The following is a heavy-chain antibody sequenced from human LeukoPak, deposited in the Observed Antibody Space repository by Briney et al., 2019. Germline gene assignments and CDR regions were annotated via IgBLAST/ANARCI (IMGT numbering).Heavy chain of an antibody. D-gene: IGHD2-15*01. CDR2: MNPNSGNT. V-gene: IGHV1-8*03. CDR1: GYTFTSYD. CDR3: ASLVVAATHYYYYMDV. Sequence: ASVTVSCKSSGYTFTSYDINWVRQANGQGLEWMGLMNPNSGNTGYAQKFQGRVTITRNTSISTAYMELSSLRSEDTAVYHCASLVVAATHYYYYMDVWGKGTTVTVSS. J-gene: IGHJ6*03.